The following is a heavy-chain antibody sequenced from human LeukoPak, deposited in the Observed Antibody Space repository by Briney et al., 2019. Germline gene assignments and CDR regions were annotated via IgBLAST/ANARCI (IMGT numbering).Heavy chain of an antibody. CDR1: GFTFSSYA. J-gene: IGHJ6*02. D-gene: IGHD3-10*01. Sequence: GGSLRLSCAASGFTFSSYAMHWVRQAPGKGQEWVAVISYDGSNKYYADSVKGRFTISRDNSKNTLYLQMNSLRAEDTAVYYCARQVGELPENYYYYGMDVWGQGTTVTVSS. V-gene: IGHV3-30-3*01. CDR2: ISYDGSNK. CDR3: ARQVGELPENYYYYGMDV.